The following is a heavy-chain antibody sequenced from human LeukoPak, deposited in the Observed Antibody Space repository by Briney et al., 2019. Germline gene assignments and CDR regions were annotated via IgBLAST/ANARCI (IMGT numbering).Heavy chain of an antibody. D-gene: IGHD6-13*01. CDR2: INHSGST. Sequence: SETLSLTCAVYGGSFSGYYWSWIRQPPGKGLEWIGEINHSGSTNYNPSLKSRVTISVDTSKNQFSLKLSSVTAADTAVYYCARVAYSSSWYGPLGYWGQGTLVTVSS. CDR3: ARVAYSSSWYGPLGY. V-gene: IGHV4-34*01. J-gene: IGHJ4*02. CDR1: GGSFSGYY.